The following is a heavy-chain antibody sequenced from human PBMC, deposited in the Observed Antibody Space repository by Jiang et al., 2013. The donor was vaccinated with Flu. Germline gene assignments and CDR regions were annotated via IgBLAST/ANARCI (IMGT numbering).Heavy chain of an antibody. V-gene: IGHV1-18*01. J-gene: IGHJ3*02. Sequence: GAEVKKPGASVNVSCKASGYRFGTNGIGWVRQAPGRGLEWMGWISSYSGHRNYAQNFQGRVTMATDTSTSTVYMEVRSLRSDDTAVYYCLGNHNSRGNHPDAFDIWGQGTMVTVSS. CDR1: GYRFGTNG. CDR2: ISSYSGHR. CDR3: LGNHNSRGNHPDAFDI. D-gene: IGHD1-14*01.